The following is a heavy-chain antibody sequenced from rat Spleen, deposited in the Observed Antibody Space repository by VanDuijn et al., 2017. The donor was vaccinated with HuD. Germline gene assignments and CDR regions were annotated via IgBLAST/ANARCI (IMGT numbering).Heavy chain of an antibody. CDR3: ATSETWFAY. D-gene: IGHD1-11*01. CDR2: ISSGGSTT. J-gene: IGHJ3*01. CDR1: GFSFSSFA. Sequence: EVQLVESGGGLVQPGRSLKLSCAASGFSFSSFAMAWVRQAPKKGLEWVATISSGGSTTYYPDSVKGRFTISRDNAKGTLYLQMDSLRSEDTATYYCATSETWFAYWGQGTLVTVSS. V-gene: IGHV5-7*01.